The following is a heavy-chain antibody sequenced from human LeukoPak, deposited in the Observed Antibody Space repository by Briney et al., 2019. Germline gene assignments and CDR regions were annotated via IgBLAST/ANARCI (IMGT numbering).Heavy chain of an antibody. Sequence: GASVKVPCKASGYTFTSYGISWVRQAPGQGLEWMGWISAYNGNTNYAQKLQGRVTMTTDTSTSTAYMELRSLRSDDTAVYYCARDYGSGSYYTPLDYWGQGTLVTVSS. V-gene: IGHV1-18*01. D-gene: IGHD3-10*01. J-gene: IGHJ4*02. CDR2: ISAYNGNT. CDR3: ARDYGSGSYYTPLDY. CDR1: GYTFTSYG.